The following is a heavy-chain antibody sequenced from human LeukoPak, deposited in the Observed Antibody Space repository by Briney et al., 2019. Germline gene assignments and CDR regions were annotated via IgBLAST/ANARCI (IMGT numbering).Heavy chain of an antibody. Sequence: GGSLRLSCAAYGFTFSSYAMHWVRQAPGKGLKWVAVISYDGSHKYYADSVKGRFTISRDNSKNTLYRQMNSLRAEDTAVYYCARAALYCRSTSCYRHPGGWFDPWGQGTLVTVSS. V-gene: IGHV3-30*04. J-gene: IGHJ5*02. D-gene: IGHD2-2*01. CDR2: ISYDGSHK. CDR3: ARAALYCRSTSCYRHPGGWFDP. CDR1: GFTFSSYA.